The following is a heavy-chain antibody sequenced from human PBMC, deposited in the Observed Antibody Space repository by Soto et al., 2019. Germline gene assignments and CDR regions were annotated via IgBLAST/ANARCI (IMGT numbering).Heavy chain of an antibody. J-gene: IGHJ6*03. CDR1: GDSVSSNSAA. Sequence: SQTLSLTCAISGDSVSSNSAAWNWIRQSPSRGLEWLGRTYYRSRWYNDYAVSVKSRITVNPDTSKNQFSLHLNSVTPEDTAVYYCAETTPPQGYYMDVWAKGTTVPVSS. V-gene: IGHV6-1*01. CDR2: TYYRSRWYN. D-gene: IGHD2-15*01. CDR3: AETTPPQGYYMDV.